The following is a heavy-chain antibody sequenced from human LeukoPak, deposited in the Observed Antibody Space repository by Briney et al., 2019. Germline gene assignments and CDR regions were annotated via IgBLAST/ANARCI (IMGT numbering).Heavy chain of an antibody. J-gene: IGHJ4*02. V-gene: IGHV3-48*03. D-gene: IGHD1-26*01. CDR3: ARESPGATRDY. CDR1: GFTFSSYE. CDR2: ISSSGSTI. Sequence: GGSLRLSCAASGFTFSSYEMNWVRQAPGKGLEWVSYISSSGSTIYYADSVKGRFRISRYYANNSMYLQMNILRAEDTAVYFCARESPGATRDYWGQGTLVTVSS.